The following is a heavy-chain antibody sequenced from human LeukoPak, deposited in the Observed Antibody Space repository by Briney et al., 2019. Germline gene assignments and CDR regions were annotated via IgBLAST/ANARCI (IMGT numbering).Heavy chain of an antibody. D-gene: IGHD2-21*02. CDR2: ISAYNGNT. CDR3: ARDVTGFDY. J-gene: IGHJ4*02. Sequence: ASVKVSCKASGYTFTSYGISWVRQAPGQGLEWMGWISAYNGNTNYAQKFQGRVTITADKSTSTAYMELSSLRSEDTAVYYCARDVTGFDYWGQGTLVTVSS. V-gene: IGHV1-18*01. CDR1: GYTFTSYG.